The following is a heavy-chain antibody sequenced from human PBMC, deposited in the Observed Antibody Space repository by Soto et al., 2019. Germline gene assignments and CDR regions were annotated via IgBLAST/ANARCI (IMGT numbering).Heavy chain of an antibody. CDR2: IIPMLWSA. CDR3: ARVSPNRLRVFDS. J-gene: IGHJ4*02. V-gene: IGHV1-69*13. CDR1: GGTFHSYT. Sequence: ASVKVSCKASGGTFHSYTTSWVRQAPGQGLEWMGGIIPMLWSANYAQKFQVRVSITADEATTTAFMELSRLTSEDSAVYYCARVSPNRLRVFDSWGQGTMVTVSS.